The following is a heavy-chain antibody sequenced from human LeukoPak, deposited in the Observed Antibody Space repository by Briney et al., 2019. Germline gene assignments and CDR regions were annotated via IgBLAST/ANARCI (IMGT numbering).Heavy chain of an antibody. CDR1: GFTFSDYW. CDR2: IKQDGSEK. Sequence: GGSLRLSCEASGFTFSDYWLQWVRQAPGKGLEWVANIKQDGSEKYYVHSVKGRFTISRDNAKNSLYLEMNNLRAEDTAVYYCARRYFDYWGQGTLVTVSS. CDR3: ARRYFDY. J-gene: IGHJ4*02. V-gene: IGHV3-7*03.